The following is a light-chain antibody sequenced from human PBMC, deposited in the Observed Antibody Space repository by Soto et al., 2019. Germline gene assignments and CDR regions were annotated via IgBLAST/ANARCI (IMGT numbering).Light chain of an antibody. J-gene: IGLJ1*01. Sequence: QSALTQPRSVSGSPGQSVTMSCTGTSSDVGGYNHVSWYQQHPGRAPKLMISDVSKRPSGVPDRFSGSKSGNTASLTISGLQAEDEADYYCCSYAGSPYVFGTGTKVTVL. CDR3: CSYAGSPYV. CDR2: DVS. CDR1: SSDVGGYNH. V-gene: IGLV2-11*01.